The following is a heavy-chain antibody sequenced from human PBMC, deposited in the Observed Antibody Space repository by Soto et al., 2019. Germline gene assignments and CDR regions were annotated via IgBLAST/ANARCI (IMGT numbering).Heavy chain of an antibody. Sequence: GSLRLSCAASGFTFSDYYMSWIRQAPGKGLECVSYMSSSGSIIYYADSVKGRFTISRDNAKNSLYPQMNSLRAEDTAVYYCARDYYGSGSYYSYYYMDVWGKGTTVTVSS. CDR2: MSSSGSII. D-gene: IGHD3-10*01. CDR3: ARDYYGSGSYYSYYYMDV. J-gene: IGHJ6*03. CDR1: GFTFSDYY. V-gene: IGHV3-11*01.